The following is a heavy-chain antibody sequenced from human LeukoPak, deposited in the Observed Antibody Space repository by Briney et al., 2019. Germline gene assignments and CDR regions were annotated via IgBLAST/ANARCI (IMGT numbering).Heavy chain of an antibody. D-gene: IGHD1-1*01. Sequence: GESLKISCKGSGYKFTSYWIGWVRQMPGKGLEWMGTIYPGDSDTRYSPSFQGQVTISADKSISTAYLQWSSLKASDSAMFYCAVAPLRQPWVDFWGQGTLVTVSS. CDR3: AVAPLRQPWVDF. J-gene: IGHJ4*02. V-gene: IGHV5-51*01. CDR1: GYKFTSYW. CDR2: IYPGDSDT.